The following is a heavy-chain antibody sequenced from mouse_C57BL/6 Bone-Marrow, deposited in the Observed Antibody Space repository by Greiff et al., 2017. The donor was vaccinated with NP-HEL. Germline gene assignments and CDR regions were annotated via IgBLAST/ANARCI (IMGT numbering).Heavy chain of an antibody. CDR2: IYPGSGST. D-gene: IGHD4-1*01. CDR1: GYTFTSYW. V-gene: IGHV1-55*01. J-gene: IGHJ4*01. Sequence: QVQLQQPGAELVKPGASVKMSCKASGYTFTSYWITWVKQRPGQGLEWIGDIYPGSGSTNYNEKFKSKATLTVDTSSSTAYMQLSSLTSEDSAVCYCARWDSRRGKNAMDYWGQGTSVTVSS. CDR3: ARWDSRRGKNAMDY.